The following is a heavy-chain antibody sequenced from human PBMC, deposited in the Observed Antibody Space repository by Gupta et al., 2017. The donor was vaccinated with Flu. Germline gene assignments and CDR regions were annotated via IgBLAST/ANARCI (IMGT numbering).Heavy chain of an antibody. CDR1: GYAFGSHG. CDR2: IGVYNGDT. D-gene: IGHD1-26*01. CDR3: ARDPPGKTDLDY. Sequence: QLIQSGTEVKNPGASVKVSCKASGYAFGSHGISWVRQAPGQGREWVGWIGVYNGDTRGGQRVQGRVTLNTDTSTTTAFMELKRLTSDDTAMYYYARDPPGKTDLDYGGQGTLVTVSS. V-gene: IGHV1-18*01. J-gene: IGHJ4*02.